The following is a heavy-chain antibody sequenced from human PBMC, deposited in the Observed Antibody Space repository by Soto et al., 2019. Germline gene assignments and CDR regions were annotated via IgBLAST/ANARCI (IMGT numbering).Heavy chain of an antibody. J-gene: IGHJ4*02. CDR2: IYSGGST. D-gene: IGHD3-10*01. V-gene: IGHV3-53*01. Sequence: PGGSLRLSCAASGFTVSSNYMSWVRQAPGKGLEWVSVIYSGGSTYYADSVKGRFTISRDNSKNTLYLQMNSLRAEDTAVYYCARGWMITMVRGVIMPPDYWGQGTLVTVSS. CDR3: ARGWMITMVRGVIMPPDY. CDR1: GFTVSSNY.